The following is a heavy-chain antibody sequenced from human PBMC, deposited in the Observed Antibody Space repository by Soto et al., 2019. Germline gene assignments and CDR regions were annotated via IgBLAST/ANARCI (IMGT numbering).Heavy chain of an antibody. D-gene: IGHD2-15*01. J-gene: IGHJ6*02. Sequence: GGSLRLSCAASGFTFSSYSMNWVRQAPGKGLEWVSYISSSSSTIYYADSVKGRFTISRDNAKNSLYLQMNSLRAEDTAVYYCARYCSGGSCYGVDYYYYYGMDVWGQGTTVTVSS. CDR1: GFTFSSYS. CDR2: ISSSSSTI. CDR3: ARYCSGGSCYGVDYYYYYGMDV. V-gene: IGHV3-48*01.